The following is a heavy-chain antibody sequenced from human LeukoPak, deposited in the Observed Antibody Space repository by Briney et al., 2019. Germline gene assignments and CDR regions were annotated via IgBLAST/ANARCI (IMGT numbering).Heavy chain of an antibody. CDR3: TRGYRVSDY. Sequence: GGSLRLSCAASGSTFSSDEMSWVRQAPGKGLEWVSYISPGGSTTYYADSVKGRFTISRDNAKKSLYLQMDSLRAGDTAVYYCTRGYRVSDYWGQGTLVLVSS. V-gene: IGHV3-48*03. J-gene: IGHJ4*02. CDR1: GSTFSSDE. CDR2: ISPGGSTT. D-gene: IGHD1-1*01.